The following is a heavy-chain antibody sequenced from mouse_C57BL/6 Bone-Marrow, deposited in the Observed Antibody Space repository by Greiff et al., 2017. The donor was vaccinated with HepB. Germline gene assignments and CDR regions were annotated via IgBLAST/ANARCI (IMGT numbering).Heavy chain of an antibody. J-gene: IGHJ4*01. Sequence: QVQLQQPGAELVMPGASVKLSCKASGYTFTSYWMHWVKQRPGQGLEWIGEIDPSDSYTNYNQKFKGKSTLTVDKSSSTAYMQLSSLTSEDSAVYYCARHSYYRAMDYWGQGTSVTVSS. CDR1: GYTFTSYW. D-gene: IGHD1-1*01. CDR2: IDPSDSYT. V-gene: IGHV1-69*01. CDR3: ARHSYYRAMDY.